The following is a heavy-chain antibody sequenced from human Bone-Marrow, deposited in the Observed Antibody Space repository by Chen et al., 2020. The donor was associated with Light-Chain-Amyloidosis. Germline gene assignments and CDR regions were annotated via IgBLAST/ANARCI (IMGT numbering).Heavy chain of an antibody. J-gene: IGHJ6*02. CDR3: AKDLQTYGDYDYYYYGLDV. D-gene: IGHD4-17*01. Sequence: QVQLVESGGGVVQPGKSLRLSCAASGFTFRTYGMHWVRQAPGKGLEWVELISYDGNNQYYSDSVKGRFTISRDNSKNTVYLQMSSLRLEDTALYYCAKDLQTYGDYDYYYYGLDVWGQGTAVTVSS. V-gene: IGHV3-30*18. CDR1: GFTFRTYG. CDR2: ISYDGNNQ.